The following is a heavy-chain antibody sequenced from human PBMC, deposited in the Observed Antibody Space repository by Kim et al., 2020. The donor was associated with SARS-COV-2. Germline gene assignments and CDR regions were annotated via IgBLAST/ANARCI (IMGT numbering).Heavy chain of an antibody. CDR3: AREWEGSSWYFYYGMYV. V-gene: IGHV4-39*02. Sequence: SETLSLTCTVSGGSFSSSSYYWGWIRQPPGKGLEWIGSIYYSGSTYYNPSLKIRVTISVDTSKNQFSLKLSSVTAADTAVYSCAREWEGSSWYFYYGMYVWGHGTTVTVSS. D-gene: IGHD6-13*01. J-gene: IGHJ6*02. CDR1: GGSFSSSSYY. CDR2: IYYSGST.